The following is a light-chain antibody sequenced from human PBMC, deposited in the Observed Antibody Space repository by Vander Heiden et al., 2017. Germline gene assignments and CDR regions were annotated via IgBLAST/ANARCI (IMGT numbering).Light chain of an antibody. CDR2: WAS. J-gene: IGKJ5*01. V-gene: IGKV4-1*01. CDR1: QSVLYSSNNKNY. Sequence: DIVMTQSPDSLRVSLGERATINCKSRQSVLYSSNNKNYLAWYRQKPGQPPELLIYWASTRESGVPDRFSGSGSGTDFTLTISSLQAEDVAVYYCQQYYTTLTFGQGTRLEIK. CDR3: QQYYTTLT.